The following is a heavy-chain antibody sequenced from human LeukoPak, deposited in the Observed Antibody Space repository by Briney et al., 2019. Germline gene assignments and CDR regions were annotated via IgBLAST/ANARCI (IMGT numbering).Heavy chain of an antibody. Sequence: GASVKVSCKASGYTFTSYDINWVRQATGQGLEWMGWMNPNSGNTGYAQKFQGRVTMTRNTSISTAYMELSSLRSEDTAVYYCARERITSKKDAFDIWGQGTMVTVSS. CDR3: ARERITSKKDAFDI. CDR1: GYTFTSYD. CDR2: MNPNSGNT. J-gene: IGHJ3*02. D-gene: IGHD3-10*01. V-gene: IGHV1-8*01.